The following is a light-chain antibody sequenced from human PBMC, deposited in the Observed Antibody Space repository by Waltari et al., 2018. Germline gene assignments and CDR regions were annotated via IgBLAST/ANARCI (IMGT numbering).Light chain of an antibody. Sequence: QSVLTQPPSVSGAPGQRVTISCTGGGSNIGAGYDVHWYRQLPGKAPELLIYGFNNRPSGVPYRFFGSLSGTSASLAITGLQAEDEADCYCQSYDTSLSVVFGGGTKLTV. CDR2: GFN. V-gene: IGLV1-40*01. J-gene: IGLJ2*01. CDR1: GSNIGAGYD. CDR3: QSYDTSLSVV.